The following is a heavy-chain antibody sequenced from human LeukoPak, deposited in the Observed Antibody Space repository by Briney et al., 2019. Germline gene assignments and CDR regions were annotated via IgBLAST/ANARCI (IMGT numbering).Heavy chain of an antibody. CDR3: ARGGSGWSHWFDP. CDR1: GGSISSYY. CDR2: IYYSGST. Sequence: PSETLSLTCTVSGGSISSYYWSWLRQPPGKGLEWIGYIYYSGSTNYNPSLKSRVTISVDTSKNQFSLKLSSVTAADTAVYYCARGGSGWSHWFDPWGQGTLVTVSS. J-gene: IGHJ5*02. V-gene: IGHV4-59*01. D-gene: IGHD6-19*01.